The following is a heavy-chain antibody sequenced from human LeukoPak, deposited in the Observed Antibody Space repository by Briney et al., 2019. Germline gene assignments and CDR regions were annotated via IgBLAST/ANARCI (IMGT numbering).Heavy chain of an antibody. CDR2: INGSGDAT. V-gene: IGHV3-23*01. CDR1: GFIFSNYT. D-gene: IGHD3-16*01. Sequence: GGSLRLSCAASGFIFSNYTMRWVRQAPGKGLEWVSSINGSGDATKYADSVKGRFTISRDNSKNTLYLQMNSLRAEDTAVYYCATSVTFSPDYVSPFDYWGQGTLVTVSS. CDR3: ATSVTFSPDYVSPFDY. J-gene: IGHJ4*02.